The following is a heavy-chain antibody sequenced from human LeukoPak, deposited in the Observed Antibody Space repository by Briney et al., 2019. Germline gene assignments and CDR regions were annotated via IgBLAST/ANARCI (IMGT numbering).Heavy chain of an antibody. CDR3: ARPQQGDDAFDI. CDR1: GFTFSSYS. V-gene: IGHV3-21*01. J-gene: IGHJ3*02. Sequence: KPGGSLRLSCAASGFTFSSYSMNRVRQAPGKGLEWVSSISSSSSYIYYADSVKGRFTISRDNAENSLYLQMNSLRAEDTAVYYCARPQQGDDAFDIWGQGTMVTVSS. D-gene: IGHD3-16*01. CDR2: ISSSSSYI.